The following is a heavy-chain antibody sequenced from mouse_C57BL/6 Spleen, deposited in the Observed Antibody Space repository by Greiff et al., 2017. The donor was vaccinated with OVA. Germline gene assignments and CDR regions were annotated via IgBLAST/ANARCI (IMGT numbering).Heavy chain of an antibody. CDR1: GYTFTDYY. J-gene: IGHJ4*01. V-gene: IGHV1-26*01. CDR3: AIPFYDYGAMDY. Sequence: EVQLQQSGPELVKPGASVKISCKASGYTFTDYYMNWVKQSHGKSLEWIGDINPNNGGTSYNQKFKGKATLTVDKSSSTAYMELRSLTSEDSAVYYCAIPFYDYGAMDYWGQGTSVTVSS. CDR2: INPNNGGT. D-gene: IGHD2-4*01.